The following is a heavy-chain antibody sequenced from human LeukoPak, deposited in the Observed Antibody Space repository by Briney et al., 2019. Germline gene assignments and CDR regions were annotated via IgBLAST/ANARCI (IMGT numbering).Heavy chain of an antibody. CDR1: GGSISSYY. CDR2: IYTSGST. Sequence: SETLSPTCTVSGGSISSYYWSWIRQPAGKGLEWIGRIYTSGSTNYNPSLKSRVTMSVDTSKNQFSLKLSSVTAADTAVYYCARGDYYDSSGYYYRQLFDLWGRGTLVTVSS. J-gene: IGHJ2*01. D-gene: IGHD3-22*01. V-gene: IGHV4-4*07. CDR3: ARGDYYDSSGYYYRQLFDL.